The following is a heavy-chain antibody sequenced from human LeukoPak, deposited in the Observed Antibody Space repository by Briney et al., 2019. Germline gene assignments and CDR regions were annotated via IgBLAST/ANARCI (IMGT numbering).Heavy chain of an antibody. D-gene: IGHD3-3*01. J-gene: IGHJ6*02. CDR2: INHSGST. V-gene: IGHV4-34*01. CDR3: ARARITIFGVVISGMDV. Sequence: SKTLSLTCAVYGGSFSGYYWSWIRQPPGKGLEWIGEINHSGSTNYNPSLKSRVTISVDTSKNQFSLKLSSVTAADTAVYYCARARITIFGVVISGMDVWGQGTTVTVSS. CDR1: GGSFSGYY.